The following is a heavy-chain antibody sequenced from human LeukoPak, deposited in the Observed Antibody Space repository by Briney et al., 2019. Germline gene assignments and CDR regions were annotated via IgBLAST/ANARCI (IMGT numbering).Heavy chain of an antibody. CDR1: GGSFSGYY. V-gene: IGHV4-34*01. CDR2: INHSGST. CDR3: AREKIAAAGPRGYFDY. Sequence: SSETLSLTCAVYGGSFSGYYWRWIRQPPGKGLEWIGEINHSGSTNYNPSLKSRVTILVDTSKNQFSLKLSSVTAADTAVYYCAREKIAAAGPRGYFDYWGQGTLVTVSS. J-gene: IGHJ4*02. D-gene: IGHD6-13*01.